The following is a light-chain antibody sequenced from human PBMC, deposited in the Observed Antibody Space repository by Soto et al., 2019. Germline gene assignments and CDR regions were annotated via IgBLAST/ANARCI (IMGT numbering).Light chain of an antibody. J-gene: IGKJ2*02. CDR1: QSSSSW. Sequence: DIQMTQSPSTLSASVGDRVTITCRASQSSSSWLAWYQQKPGKAPKLLIYGASSLESGVPSRFSGSGSVTEFALTISSLQSEDFALHYCHQYNSWPPWTFGQGPKV. CDR3: HQYNSWPPWT. CDR2: GAS. V-gene: IGKV1-5*01.